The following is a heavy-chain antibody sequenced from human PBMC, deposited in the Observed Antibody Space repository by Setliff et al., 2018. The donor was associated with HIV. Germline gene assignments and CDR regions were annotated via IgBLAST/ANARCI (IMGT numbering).Heavy chain of an antibody. V-gene: IGHV3-15*01. D-gene: IGHD2-21*01. CDR1: GFTFTNAW. J-gene: IGHJ4*02. CDR3: TTGTRLVD. Sequence: PGGSLRLSCAASGFTFTNAWMSWVRQAPGKGLEWVGRIKSKTDGETEDYAAPVKGRFTISRYDSKNTLYLQMNSLKIEDTAVYYFTTGTRLVDWGQGALVTVSS. CDR2: IKSKTDGETE.